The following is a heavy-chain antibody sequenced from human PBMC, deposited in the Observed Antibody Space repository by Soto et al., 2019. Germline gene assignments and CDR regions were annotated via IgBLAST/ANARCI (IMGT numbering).Heavy chain of an antibody. CDR3: AKGARDVDS. J-gene: IGHJ4*02. D-gene: IGHD5-12*01. CDR1: GFTFSSQT. CDR2: ISSSGST. V-gene: IGHV3-23*01. Sequence: EVQLLESGGGLVQPGGSLRLSCAASGFTFSSQTMSWVRQAPGKGLEWVSVISSSGSTSYTDSVEGRFTISKDSSKPTLYLQLNSLRVEDTAVYYCAKGARDVDSWGQGTLVTVSS.